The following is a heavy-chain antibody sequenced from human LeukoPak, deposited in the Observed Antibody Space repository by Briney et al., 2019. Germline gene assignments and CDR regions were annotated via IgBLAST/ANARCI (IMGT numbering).Heavy chain of an antibody. D-gene: IGHD6-13*01. Sequence: GGSLRLSCAASGFTFDDYTMHWVRQAPGKGLEWVSGISWNSGRIGYADSVKGRFTISRDNAKNSLYLQMNSLRAEDTALYYCAKVGYSSSWYRGDFDYWGQGTLVTVSS. CDR3: AKVGYSSSWYRGDFDY. CDR2: ISWNSGRI. V-gene: IGHV3-9*01. J-gene: IGHJ4*02. CDR1: GFTFDDYT.